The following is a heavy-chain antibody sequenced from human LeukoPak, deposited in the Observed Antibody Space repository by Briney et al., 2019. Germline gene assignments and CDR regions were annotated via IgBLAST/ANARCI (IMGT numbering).Heavy chain of an antibody. CDR3: ARGHAAGIEY. D-gene: IGHD6-13*01. Sequence: PGGSLRLSCAASGFTVSSNYMSWVRQAPGKGLEWVANIQQDGSEKYYVDSVKGRFTISRDNAKNSLYLQMNSLRAEDTAVYYCARGHAAGIEYWGQGTLVTVSS. V-gene: IGHV3-7*01. CDR2: IQQDGSEK. CDR1: GFTVSSNY. J-gene: IGHJ4*02.